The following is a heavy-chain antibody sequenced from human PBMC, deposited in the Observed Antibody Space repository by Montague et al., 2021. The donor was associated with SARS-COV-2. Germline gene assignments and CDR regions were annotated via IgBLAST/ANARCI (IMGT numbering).Heavy chain of an antibody. Sequence: SRRLSCAASGLTVSSNYLTWVRQAPGRGLEWVSFIDGVWNTYYADAVKVRCTVSRDNSKNTVYLQMNSLRVEDTAIYYCARDERRGSKWSYGLDVWGQGTPVTVSS. CDR2: IDGVWNT. J-gene: IGHJ6*02. D-gene: IGHD2-15*01. CDR3: ARDERRGSKWSYGLDV. CDR1: GLTVSSNY. V-gene: IGHV3-53*01.